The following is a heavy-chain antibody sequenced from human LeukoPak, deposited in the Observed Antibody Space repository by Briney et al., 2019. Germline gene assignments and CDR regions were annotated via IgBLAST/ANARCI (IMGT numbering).Heavy chain of an antibody. J-gene: IGHJ4*02. D-gene: IGHD3-22*01. CDR3: ARTNYNDSSAYYDY. V-gene: IGHV1-46*01. CDR1: GYSITSYF. Sequence: ASVKVSCTATGYSITSYFLHWVRQAPGQGLEWMGIINPSGGSTNYAQKFQGRVTMTRDTSTSTVYMELSSLRSEDTAVYYRARTNYNDSSAYYDYWGQGSLVTVSS. CDR2: INPSGGST.